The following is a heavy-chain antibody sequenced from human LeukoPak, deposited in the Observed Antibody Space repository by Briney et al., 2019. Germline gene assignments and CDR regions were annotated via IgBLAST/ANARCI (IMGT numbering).Heavy chain of an antibody. Sequence: GGSLRLSCAASGFTFSTYAMAWVRQSPGKRLEWVSAISGSGIHTYFADSVKGRVTISRDNSKNTVYLQMNSLRVEDTAVYYCAKRDDTFFDYWGQGTLVTVSS. CDR1: GFTFSTYA. D-gene: IGHD1-1*01. J-gene: IGHJ4*02. CDR2: ISGSGIHT. CDR3: AKRDDTFFDY. V-gene: IGHV3-23*01.